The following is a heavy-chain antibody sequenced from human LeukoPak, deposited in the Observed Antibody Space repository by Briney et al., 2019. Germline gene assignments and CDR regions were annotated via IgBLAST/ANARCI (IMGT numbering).Heavy chain of an antibody. CDR1: GGSLSSCSYY. J-gene: IGHJ5*02. CDR3: ARREATTYYYDSSGYVPDPGRFDP. D-gene: IGHD3-22*01. Sequence: SETLSLTCTVSGGSLSSCSYYWGWTRPPPGKGLEWIASIYYSGSTYYNPSLKRRAPISADTSKNQCSLKLSSVTAADTAVYYCARREATTYYYDSSGYVPDPGRFDPWGQGTLVTVSS. CDR2: IYYSGST. V-gene: IGHV4-39*01.